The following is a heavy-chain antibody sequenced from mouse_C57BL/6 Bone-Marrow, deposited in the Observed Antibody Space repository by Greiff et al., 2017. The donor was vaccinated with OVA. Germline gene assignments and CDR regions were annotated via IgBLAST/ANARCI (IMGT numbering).Heavy chain of an antibody. J-gene: IGHJ4*01. D-gene: IGHD1-2*01. CDR3: ARAYYGPCYAMDY. Sequence: VKLMESGPGLVAPSQSLSITCTVSGFSLTSYGVHWVRQPPGKGLEWLVVIWSDGSTTYNSALKSRLSISKDNSKSQVFLKMNSLQTDDTAMYYCARAYYGPCYAMDYWGQGTSVTVSS. CDR2: IWSDGST. CDR1: GFSLTSYG. V-gene: IGHV2-6*03.